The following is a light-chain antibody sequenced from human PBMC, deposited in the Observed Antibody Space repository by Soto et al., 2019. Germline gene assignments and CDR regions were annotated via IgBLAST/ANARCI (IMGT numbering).Light chain of an antibody. Sequence: QSALTQPASVSGSPGRSITISCTGTSSDVGSYNLVSWYQQYPGKAPKLMIYEGSKRPSGVSNRFSGSKSGNTASLTISGLQAEDEADYYCCSYAGSGTYVFGSGTKLTVL. J-gene: IGLJ1*01. V-gene: IGLV2-23*01. CDR3: CSYAGSGTYV. CDR1: SSDVGSYNL. CDR2: EGS.